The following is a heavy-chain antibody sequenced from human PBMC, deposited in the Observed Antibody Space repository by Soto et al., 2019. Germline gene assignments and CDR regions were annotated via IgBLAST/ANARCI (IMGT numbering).Heavy chain of an antibody. J-gene: IGHJ4*02. CDR1: GGSISSYY. V-gene: IGHV4-59*08. D-gene: IGHD4-4*01. CDR2: IYYSGST. CDR3: ASIYSNYAPFDY. Sequence: SSETLSLTCTVSGGSISSYYWSWIRQPPGKGLEWIGYIYYSGSTNYNPSLKSRVTISVDTSKNQFSLKLSSVTAADTAVYYCASIYSNYAPFDYWGQGTLVTVSS.